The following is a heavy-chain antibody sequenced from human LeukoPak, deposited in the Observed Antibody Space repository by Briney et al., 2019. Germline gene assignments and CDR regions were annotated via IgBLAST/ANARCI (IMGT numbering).Heavy chain of an antibody. CDR2: INSDGSST. Sequence: GGSLRLSCAASGFTFSSYWMNWVRQAPGKGLVWVSRINSDGSSTSYADSVKGRFTISTDNAKNTPYLQLNSLRAEDTAVYYCARGDIVVVPAAHYSYMDGWGKGTTVTVPS. V-gene: IGHV3-74*01. J-gene: IGHJ6*03. D-gene: IGHD2-2*01. CDR3: ARGDIVVVPAAHYSYMDG. CDR1: GFTFSSYW.